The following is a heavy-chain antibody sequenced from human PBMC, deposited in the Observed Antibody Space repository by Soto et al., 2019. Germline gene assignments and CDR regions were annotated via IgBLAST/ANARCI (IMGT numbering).Heavy chain of an antibody. V-gene: IGHV3-11*01. Sequence: QVQLVESGGGLVKTRGSLRLSCVASGFSFSDYYMSWVRQAPGKGLEWIAYISGTSSNIDYGDSVKGRFTISRDNAENTVFLQMNNLRAEDTARYYCAKMTSSGWYDPVFHWGQGTLVTVSS. CDR2: ISGTSSNI. CDR3: AKMTSSGWYDPVFH. CDR1: GFSFSDYY. D-gene: IGHD6-19*01. J-gene: IGHJ4*02.